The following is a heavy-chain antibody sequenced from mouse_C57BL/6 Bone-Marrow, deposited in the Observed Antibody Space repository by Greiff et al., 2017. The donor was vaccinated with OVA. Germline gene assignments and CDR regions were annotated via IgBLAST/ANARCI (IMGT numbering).Heavy chain of an antibody. V-gene: IGHV1-81*01. J-gene: IGHJ4*01. Sequence: VQLRQSGAELARPGASVKLSCKASGYTFTSYGISWVKQRTGQGLEWIGEIYPRSGNTYYNEKFKGKATLTADKSSSTAYMELRSLTSEDSAVYFCARRPYYGSSYDAMDYWGQGTSVTVSS. CDR3: ARRPYYGSSYDAMDY. CDR2: IYPRSGNT. CDR1: GYTFTSYG. D-gene: IGHD1-1*01.